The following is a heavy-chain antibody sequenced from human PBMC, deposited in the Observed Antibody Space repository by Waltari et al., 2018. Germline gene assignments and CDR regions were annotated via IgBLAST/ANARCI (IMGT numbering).Heavy chain of an antibody. CDR2: IYYSGST. CDR3: ARRFGNAFDI. V-gene: IGHV4-39*02. J-gene: IGHJ3*02. D-gene: IGHD3-3*01. Sequence: QLQLQESGPGLVKPSETLSLICTVSGGSISSSSFHWDWIRQPPGKGLEWIGNIYYSGSTSYNPSLKSRVTISVDTSKNHLLLKLTSVSAADSSVYYCARRFGNAFDIWGQG. CDR1: GGSISSSSFH.